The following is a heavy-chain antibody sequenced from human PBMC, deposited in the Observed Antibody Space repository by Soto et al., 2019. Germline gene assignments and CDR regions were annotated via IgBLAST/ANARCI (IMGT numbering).Heavy chain of an antibody. D-gene: IGHD3-22*01. CDR2: IYYSGST. CDR3: ARDNGREQYYDSSGYWYYFDY. CDR1: GGSISSYY. V-gene: IGHV4-59*01. J-gene: IGHJ4*02. Sequence: PSETLSLTCTVSGGSISSYYWSWIRQPPGKGLEWIGYIYYSGSTNYNPSLKSRVTISVDTSKNQFSLKLSSVTAADTAVYYCARDNGREQYYDSSGYWYYFDYWGQGTLVTVPS.